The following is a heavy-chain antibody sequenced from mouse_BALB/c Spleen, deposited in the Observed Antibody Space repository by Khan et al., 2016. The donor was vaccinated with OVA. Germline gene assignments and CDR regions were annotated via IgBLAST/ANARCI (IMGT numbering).Heavy chain of an antibody. J-gene: IGHJ3*01. Sequence: EVQRVESGPGLVKPSQSLSLTCSVTDYSITSGFYWNWIRQFPGNKLEWMGDINYDGSSKYNPSLKNRISITRDTYKNQFFLKLSSVTTEDTATYFCARGYDGYYFAYWGQGTLVTVSA. CDR2: INYDGSS. D-gene: IGHD2-3*01. V-gene: IGHV3-6*02. CDR1: DYSITSGFY. CDR3: ARGYDGYYFAY.